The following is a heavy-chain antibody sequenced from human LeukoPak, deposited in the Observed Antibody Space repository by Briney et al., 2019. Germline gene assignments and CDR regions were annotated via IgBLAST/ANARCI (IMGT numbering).Heavy chain of an antibody. Sequence: PGGSLRLSCAASGFTFSSYWMSWVRQAPGKGLEWVANIKQDGSEKYYVDSVKGRFTISRDNAKNSLYLQMNSLRAEDTAVYYCAKAARGPGRPGDWDFDYWGQGTLVTVSS. CDR3: AKAARGPGRPGDWDFDY. CDR1: GFTFSSYW. D-gene: IGHD2-21*02. J-gene: IGHJ4*02. CDR2: IKQDGSEK. V-gene: IGHV3-7*01.